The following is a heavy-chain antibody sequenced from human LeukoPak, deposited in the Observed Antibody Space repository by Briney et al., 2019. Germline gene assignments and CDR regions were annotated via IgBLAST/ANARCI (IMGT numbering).Heavy chain of an antibody. J-gene: IGHJ4*02. CDR2: ISYDGSNK. V-gene: IGHV3-30*18. CDR1: GFTFSSYG. Sequence: GGSLRLSCAASGFTFSSYGMHWVRQAPGKGLEWVAVISYDGSNKYYADSVKGRFTISRDNSKNTLYLQMNSLRAEDTAVYYCAKDFSNHDFDYWGQGTLVTVSS. CDR3: AKDFSNHDFDY. D-gene: IGHD1-14*01.